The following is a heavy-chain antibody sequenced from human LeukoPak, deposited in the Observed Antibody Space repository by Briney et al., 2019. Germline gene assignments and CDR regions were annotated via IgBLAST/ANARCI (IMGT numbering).Heavy chain of an antibody. V-gene: IGHV4-31*03. D-gene: IGHD1-26*01. Sequence: SETLSLTCTVSGGSISSGGYYWSWIRQHPGKGLEWIGYIYYSGSTYYNPSLKSRVTISVDTSKNQFSLKLSSVTAADTAVYYCAKDKGHQSGTAFDYWGLGTLVTVSS. CDR1: GGSISSGGYY. CDR2: IYYSGST. CDR3: AKDKGHQSGTAFDY. J-gene: IGHJ4*02.